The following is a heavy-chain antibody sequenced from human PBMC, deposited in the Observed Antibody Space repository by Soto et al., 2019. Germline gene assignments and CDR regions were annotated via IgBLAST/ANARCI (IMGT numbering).Heavy chain of an antibody. CDR1: GGTFSSYA. V-gene: IGHV1-69*12. J-gene: IGHJ6*02. CDR3: AREVGTMVRGVTYYYYGMDV. CDR2: IIPIFGTA. D-gene: IGHD3-10*01. Sequence: QVQLVQSGAEVKKPGSSVKVSCKASGGTFSSYAISWVRQAPGQGLEWMGGIIPIFGTANYAQKFQGRVTITADESTSTAYMELSTLRSEDTAVYYCAREVGTMVRGVTYYYYGMDVWGQGTTVTVSS.